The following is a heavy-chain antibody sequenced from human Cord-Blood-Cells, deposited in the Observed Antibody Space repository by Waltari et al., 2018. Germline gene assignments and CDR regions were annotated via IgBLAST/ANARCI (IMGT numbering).Heavy chain of an antibody. D-gene: IGHD6-13*01. Sequence: QVQLQQWGAGLWKPSETLSLTCAGYGGSFSGYYWRWIRQPPGKGLEWIGEIKHRGSTNYNPSLKSRVTISVDTSKNQFSLKLSSVTAADTAVYYCARVYSSSWYFDYWGQGTLVTVSS. CDR1: GGSFSGYY. CDR3: ARVYSSSWYFDY. V-gene: IGHV4-34*01. J-gene: IGHJ4*02. CDR2: IKHRGST.